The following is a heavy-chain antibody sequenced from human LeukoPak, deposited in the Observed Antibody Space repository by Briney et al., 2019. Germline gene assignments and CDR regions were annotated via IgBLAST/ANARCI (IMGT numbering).Heavy chain of an antibody. CDR2: IRDDGANK. CDR1: GFTFSTYA. J-gene: IGHJ4*02. V-gene: IGHV3-30*02. CDR3: AKDAYADYDLRY. D-gene: IGHD4-17*01. Sequence: GGSPRLSCAASGFTFSTYAMHWVRQAPGKGLEWVALIRDDGANKYYADSVKGRFTISGDISKNTLYLQLNSLRAEDTAAYYCAKDAYADYDLRYWGQGTLVTVSS.